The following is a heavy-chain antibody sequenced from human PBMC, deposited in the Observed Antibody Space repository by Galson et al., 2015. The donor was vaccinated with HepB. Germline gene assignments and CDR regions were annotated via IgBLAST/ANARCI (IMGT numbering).Heavy chain of an antibody. D-gene: IGHD5-12*01. Sequence: SLRLSCAASGFSFNDYGMHWVRQAPGKGLEYVSTITKNGDNTYYADSLKGRFTISRDNSKNTLYLQMSGLRVEDTALYYCVKDGTATMTHLDYWGQGTLVTVSS. CDR2: ITKNGDNT. V-gene: IGHV3-64D*06. CDR3: VKDGTATMTHLDY. CDR1: GFSFNDYG. J-gene: IGHJ4*02.